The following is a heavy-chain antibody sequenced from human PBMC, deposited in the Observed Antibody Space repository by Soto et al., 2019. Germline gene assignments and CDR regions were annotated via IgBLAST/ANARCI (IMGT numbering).Heavy chain of an antibody. CDR2: FIPVYRTL. CDR1: GGSFGNSA. V-gene: IGHV1-69*01. CDR3: ATGVIWIGYFTVDS. D-gene: IGHD3-3*01. Sequence: QVQLVQSGAEVKKPGSSVKVSCKASGGSFGNSAINWVRQTPGQGLEWLGGFIPVYRTLNYAQKFQGRVTITADESTGTAYMTLSSPASDDTAVYYCATGVIWIGYFTVDSWGQGTRVTVSS. J-gene: IGHJ4*02.